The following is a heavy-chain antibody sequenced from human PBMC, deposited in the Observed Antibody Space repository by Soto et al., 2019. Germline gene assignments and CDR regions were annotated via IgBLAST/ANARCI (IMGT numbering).Heavy chain of an antibody. J-gene: IGHJ4*02. CDR2: ISPKSTFR. CDR3: VRGGGGGLFEH. D-gene: IGHD2-21*01. CDR1: GFPFNDYY. Sequence: GGSLRLSCATSGFPFNDYYMTWIRQAPGKGLEWLSHISPKSTFRNYADSAKGRFTISRDNTESSLFLQMNSLGVDDTAVYSCVRGGGGGLFEHWGQGVLVTVSS. V-gene: IGHV3-11*06.